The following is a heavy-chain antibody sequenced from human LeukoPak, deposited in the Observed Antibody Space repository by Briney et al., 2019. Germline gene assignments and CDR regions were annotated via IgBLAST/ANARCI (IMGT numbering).Heavy chain of an antibody. CDR1: GGSISSYY. CDR3: ARGPTDFWSGYYLDY. V-gene: IGHV4-59*01. D-gene: IGHD3-3*01. CDR2: IYYSGST. J-gene: IGHJ4*02. Sequence: SETLSLTCTVSGGSISSYYWSWIRQPPGKGLEWIGYIYYSGSTNYNPSLKSRVTISVDTSKNQFSPKLSSVTAADTAVYYCARGPTDFWSGYYLDYWGQGTLVTVSS.